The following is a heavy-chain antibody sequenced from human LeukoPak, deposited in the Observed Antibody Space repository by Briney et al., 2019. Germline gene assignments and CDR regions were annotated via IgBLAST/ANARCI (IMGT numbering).Heavy chain of an antibody. CDR3: ARALGYCSGGSCYSDVVDI. D-gene: IGHD2-15*01. CDR2: IYHSGST. CDR1: GGSISSYY. Sequence: SETLSLTCTVSGGSISSYYWSWIRQPPGKGLEWIGYIYHSGSTNYNPSLKSRVTISVDTSNNQFSLKLSSVTAADTAEYYCARALGYCSGGSCYSDVVDIWGQGTMVTVSS. J-gene: IGHJ3*02. V-gene: IGHV4-59*01.